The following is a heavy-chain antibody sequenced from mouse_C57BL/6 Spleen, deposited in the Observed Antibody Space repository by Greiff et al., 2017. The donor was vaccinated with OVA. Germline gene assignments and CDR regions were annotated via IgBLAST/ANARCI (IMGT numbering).Heavy chain of an antibody. J-gene: IGHJ4*01. Sequence: EVNLVESGGGLVQPGGSLSLSCAASGFTFTDYYMSWVRQPPGKALEWLGFIRNKANGYTTEYSASVKGRFTISRDNSQSILYLQMKDRRAEDSATYYSASLQGNAMEYWGKGTSVTVAS. CDR2: IRNKANGYTT. V-gene: IGHV7-3*01. CDR1: GFTFTDYY. CDR3: ASLQGNAMEY.